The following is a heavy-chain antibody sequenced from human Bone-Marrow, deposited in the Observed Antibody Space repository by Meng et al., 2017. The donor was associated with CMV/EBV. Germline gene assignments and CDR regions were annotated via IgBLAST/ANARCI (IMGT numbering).Heavy chain of an antibody. CDR2: IRPISATP. CDR3: AGGRPQAGGETPTRGLDL. D-gene: IGHD3-10*01. Sequence: SVKVSCKASGGTFDRNALAWVRQAPGQGLEWMGGIRPISATPDYAQKFRARLTINTDESWTTAYMELRSLRSDDTAVYYCAGGRPQAGGETPTRGLDLWGQGTRVTCSS. V-gene: IGHV1-69*05. CDR1: GGTFDRNA. J-gene: IGHJ5*02.